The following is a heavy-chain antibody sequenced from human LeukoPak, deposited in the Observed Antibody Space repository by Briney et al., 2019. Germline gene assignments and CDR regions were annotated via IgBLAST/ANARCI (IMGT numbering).Heavy chain of an antibody. CDR3: ATSTVTTQGYYYGMDV. CDR1: GYTFTGYY. J-gene: IGHJ6*02. CDR2: INPNSGGT. V-gene: IGHV1-2*04. D-gene: IGHD4-17*01. Sequence: ASVKVSCKASGYTFTGYYMHWVRQAPGQGLEWMGWINPNSGGTNYAQKFQGWVTMTRDTSISTAYMELSRLRSDGTAVYYCATSTVTTQGYYYGMDVWGQGTTVTVSS.